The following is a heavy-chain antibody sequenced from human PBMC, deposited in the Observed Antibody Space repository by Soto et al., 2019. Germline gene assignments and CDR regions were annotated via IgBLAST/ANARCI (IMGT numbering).Heavy chain of an antibody. CDR1: GYTFTSYD. CDR2: MNPNSGNT. Sequence: ASVKVSCKASGYTFTSYDINWVRQATGQGLEWMGWMNPNSGNTGYAQKFQGRVTMTRNTSISTAYMELSSLRSEDTAVYYCARGNVPYHDCGGDCYPDGMDVWGQGTTVTVSS. J-gene: IGHJ6*02. CDR3: ARGNVPYHDCGGDCYPDGMDV. V-gene: IGHV1-8*01. D-gene: IGHD2-21*02.